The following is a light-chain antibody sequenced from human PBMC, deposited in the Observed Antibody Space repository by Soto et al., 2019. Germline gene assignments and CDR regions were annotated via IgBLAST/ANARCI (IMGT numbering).Light chain of an antibody. V-gene: IGKV3-15*01. CDR3: QQYNIWPPIT. Sequence: EIVMTQSPDTLSVSPGERATLSCRASQSVSSNLAWYQQKPGQAPRLLIYGAYTRAAGVPARFSGSGSGTEFTLTITSLQSEDIALYYCQQYNIWPPITFGQGTKVDIK. J-gene: IGKJ1*01. CDR2: GAY. CDR1: QSVSSN.